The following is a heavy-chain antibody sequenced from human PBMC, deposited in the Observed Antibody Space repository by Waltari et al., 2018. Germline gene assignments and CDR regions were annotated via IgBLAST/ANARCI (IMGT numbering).Heavy chain of an antibody. V-gene: IGHV1-69*13. J-gene: IGHJ4*02. Sequence: QVQLVQSGAEVKKPGSSVKVSCKASGGTFSSYAISWVRQAPGQGLEWMGRISPIFGTANYAQKFQGRVTITADKSTSTAYMELSSLRSEDTAVYYCASNPYGSGSYYAEYYFDYWGQGTLVTVSS. CDR1: GGTFSSYA. CDR2: ISPIFGTA. D-gene: IGHD3-10*01. CDR3: ASNPYGSGSYYAEYYFDY.